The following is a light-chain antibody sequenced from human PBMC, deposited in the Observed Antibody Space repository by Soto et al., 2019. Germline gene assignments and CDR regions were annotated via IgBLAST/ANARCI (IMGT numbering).Light chain of an antibody. Sequence: EIVMTQSPATLSVSPGERATPSCRASQSVSNNLAWYQQKPGQTPRLLIYGASTRATGIPVRFSGSGSGTEFTLTISSLQSEDFAVYYCQQYNNWPPVTFGQGTKLEIK. J-gene: IGKJ2*01. CDR2: GAS. CDR3: QQYNNWPPVT. V-gene: IGKV3-15*01. CDR1: QSVSNN.